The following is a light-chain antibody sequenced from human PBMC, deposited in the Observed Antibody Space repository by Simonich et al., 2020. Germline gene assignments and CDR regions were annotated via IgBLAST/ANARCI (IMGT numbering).Light chain of an antibody. J-gene: IGLJ3*02. CDR3: QAWDSSTAV. CDR1: KLGDKY. Sequence: SYELTQPPSVSVSPGQTASITCSGEKLGDKYACWYKQKPGQSPVLVIYQDRKRPSGIHERFSGSNSGNTATLTISGTQAMDEADYYCQAWDSSTAVFVGGTKLTVL. V-gene: IGLV3-1*01. CDR2: QDR.